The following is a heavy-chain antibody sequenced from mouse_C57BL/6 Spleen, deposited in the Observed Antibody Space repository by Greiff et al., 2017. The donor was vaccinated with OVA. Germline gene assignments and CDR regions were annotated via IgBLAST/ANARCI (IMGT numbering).Heavy chain of an antibody. CDR3: ATHEDGSFAY. CDR1: GYTFTSYW. Sequence: QVQLQQPGAELVRPGSSVKLSCKASGYTFTSYWMPWVKQRPVQGLEWLGNIDPADSETHYNHKFKDKATMTVDKSSSTAYMQLSSLTSEDSSVYYCATHEDGSFAYWGQGTLVTVSA. D-gene: IGHD1-1*01. CDR2: IDPADSET. V-gene: IGHV1-52*01. J-gene: IGHJ3*01.